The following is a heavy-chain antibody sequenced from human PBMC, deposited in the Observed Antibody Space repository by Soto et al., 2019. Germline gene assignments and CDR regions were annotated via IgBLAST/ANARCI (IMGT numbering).Heavy chain of an antibody. D-gene: IGHD1-1*01. Sequence: TLSLTCTVSGGSISSYYWSWIRQPPGKGLEWIGYIYYSGSTNYNPSLKSRVTISVDTSKNQFSLKLSSVTAADTAVYYCARSKRNWFDPWGQGPLVTVSS. CDR1: GGSISSYY. J-gene: IGHJ5*02. CDR3: ARSKRNWFDP. V-gene: IGHV4-59*01. CDR2: IYYSGST.